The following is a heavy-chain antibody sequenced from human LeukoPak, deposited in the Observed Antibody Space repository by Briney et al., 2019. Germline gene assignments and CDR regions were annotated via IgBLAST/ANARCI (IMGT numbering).Heavy chain of an antibody. CDR2: ISYDGSNK. J-gene: IGHJ6*02. D-gene: IGHD6-13*01. Sequence: GGSLRLSCAASGFTFSSYAMHWVRQAPGKGLEWVAVISYDGSNKNYADSVKGRFTISRDNSKNTLYLQMGSLRAEDMAVYYCARDLKAAAGSWRYYYYYGMDVWGQGTTVTVSS. V-gene: IGHV3-30*14. CDR1: GFTFSSYA. CDR3: ARDLKAAAGSWRYYYYYGMDV.